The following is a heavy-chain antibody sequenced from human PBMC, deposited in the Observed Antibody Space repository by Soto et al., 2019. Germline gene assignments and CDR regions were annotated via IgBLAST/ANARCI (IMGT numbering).Heavy chain of an antibody. CDR2: ISYDGSNK. Sequence: PGGSLRLSCAASGFTFSSYGMHWVRQAPGKGLEWVAVISYDGSNKYYADSVKGRFTISRDNSKNTLYLQMNSLRAEDTAVYYCAKDPIYVDTAMVTIGYYFDYWGQGTLVTVS. CDR3: AKDPIYVDTAMVTIGYYFDY. D-gene: IGHD5-18*01. CDR1: GFTFSSYG. V-gene: IGHV3-30*18. J-gene: IGHJ4*02.